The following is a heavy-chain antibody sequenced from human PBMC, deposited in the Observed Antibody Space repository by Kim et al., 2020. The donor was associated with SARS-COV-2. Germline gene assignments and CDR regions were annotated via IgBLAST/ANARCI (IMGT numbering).Heavy chain of an antibody. D-gene: IGHD1-1*01. J-gene: IGHJ6*02. Sequence: ASVKVSCKASGYTFTSYYMHWVRQAPGQGLEWMGIINPSGGSTSYAQKFQGRVTMTRDTSTSTVYMELSSLRSEDTAVYYCARDSLRNDPGSQSKKLDVWGQGTTVTVSS. CDR1: GYTFTSYY. CDR2: INPSGGST. CDR3: ARDSLRNDPGSQSKKLDV. V-gene: IGHV1-46*01.